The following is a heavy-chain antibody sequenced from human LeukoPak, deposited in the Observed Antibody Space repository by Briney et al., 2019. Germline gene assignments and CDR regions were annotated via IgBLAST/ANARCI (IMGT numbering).Heavy chain of an antibody. D-gene: IGHD6-13*01. J-gene: IGHJ3*02. V-gene: IGHV5-51*01. CDR3: ASPQQLVQYHAFDI. CDR1: GYSFTSYW. CDR2: IYPGDSDT. Sequence: NRGESLQISCQGSGYSFTSYWIGWVRQLPGKGLEWMGIIYPGDSDTRYSPSFQGQVTISADKSISTAYLQWSSLKASDTAMYYCASPQQLVQYHAFDIWGQGTMVTVSS.